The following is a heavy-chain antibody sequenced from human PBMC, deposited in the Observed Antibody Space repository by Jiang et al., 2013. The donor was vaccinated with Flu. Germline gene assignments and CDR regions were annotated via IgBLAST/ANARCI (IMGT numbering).Heavy chain of an antibody. V-gene: IGHV4-61*05. CDR3: AGIYGYSSSWYRGPYYYYGMDV. Sequence: GSGLVKPSETLSLTCTVSGGSISSSSYYWGWIRQPPGKGLEWIGYIYYSGSTNYNPSLKSRVTISVDTSKNQFSLKLSSVTAADTAVYYCAGIYGYSSSWYRGPYYYYGMDVWGQGP. CDR1: GGSISSSSYY. J-gene: IGHJ6*02. D-gene: IGHD6-13*01. CDR2: IYYSGST.